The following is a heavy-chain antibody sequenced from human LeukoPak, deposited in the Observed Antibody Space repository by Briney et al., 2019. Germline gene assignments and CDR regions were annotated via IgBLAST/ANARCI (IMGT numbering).Heavy chain of an antibody. CDR2: IYYSGST. CDR1: GGSLSSYY. D-gene: IGHD3-16*01. V-gene: IGHV4-59*01. CDR3: ARDRGSWYFDL. Sequence: PSETLSLTCTVSGGSLSSYYWSWIRQPPGKGLEWIGYIYYSGSTNYNPSLKSRVTISVDTSKNQFSLKLSSVTAADTAVYYCARDRGSWYFDLWGRGTLVTVSS. J-gene: IGHJ2*01.